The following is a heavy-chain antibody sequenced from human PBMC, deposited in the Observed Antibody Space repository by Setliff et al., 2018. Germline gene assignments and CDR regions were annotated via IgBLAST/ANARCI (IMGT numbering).Heavy chain of an antibody. CDR2: IYYSGST. J-gene: IGHJ4*02. Sequence: GSLRLSCAASGFTFSSYWMSWVRQPPGKGLEWIGSIYYSGSTYYNPSLKSRVTISVDTSKNQFSLKLSSVTAADTAVYYCARFAGSSWVDYWGQGTLVTVSS. CDR1: GFTFSSYW. V-gene: IGHV4-39*07. CDR3: ARFAGSSWVDY. D-gene: IGHD6-13*01.